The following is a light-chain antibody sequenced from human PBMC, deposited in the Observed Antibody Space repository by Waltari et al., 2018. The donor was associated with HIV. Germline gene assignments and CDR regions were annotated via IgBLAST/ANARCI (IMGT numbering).Light chain of an antibody. CDR1: QSVTTN. Sequence: EIVMTQSPATLSVSPGESAILSCRASQSVTTNLAWYQQKPRQAPRLLIHGASTRATGIPARFSGSGSGTGFTLTISSLQSEDFAIYYCQQYNNWPPEDTFGQGTKLEIK. CDR3: QQYNNWPPEDT. CDR2: GAS. V-gene: IGKV3-15*01. J-gene: IGKJ2*01.